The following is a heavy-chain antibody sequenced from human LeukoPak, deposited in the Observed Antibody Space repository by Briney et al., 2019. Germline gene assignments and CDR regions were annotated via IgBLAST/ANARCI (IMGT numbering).Heavy chain of an antibody. CDR3: ARAGIAVAGPPFDY. CDR2: IYYSGST. J-gene: IGHJ4*02. Sequence: SETLSLTCTVSGGSISSSSYYWGWIRQPPGKGLEWIGSIYYSGSTYYNPSLKSRVTISVDTSKNQFSLKLSSVTAADTAVYYCARAGIAVAGPPFDYWGQGTLVTVSS. V-gene: IGHV4-39*07. CDR1: GGSISSSSYY. D-gene: IGHD6-19*01.